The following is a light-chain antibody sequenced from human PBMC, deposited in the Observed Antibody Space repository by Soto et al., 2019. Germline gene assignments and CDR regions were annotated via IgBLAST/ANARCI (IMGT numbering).Light chain of an antibody. CDR1: QSVNSNY. J-gene: IGKJ5*01. CDR3: QQRRNWPPIT. Sequence: EMVMTQSPAILSVSPGESATLSCRASQSVNSNYLAWYQQHPGQPPRLLIYDASNRATGIPARFSGSGSGTDFTLTISSLDPEDFAVYYCQQRRNWPPITFGQGTRLEIK. V-gene: IGKV3-11*01. CDR2: DAS.